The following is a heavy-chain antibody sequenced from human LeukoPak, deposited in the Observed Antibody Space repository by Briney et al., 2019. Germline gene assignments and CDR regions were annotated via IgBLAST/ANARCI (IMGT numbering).Heavy chain of an antibody. CDR2: ISAYNGNT. V-gene: IGHV1-18*01. J-gene: IGHJ4*02. CDR3: ARAGIFSCSGGSCYSLDY. D-gene: IGHD2-15*01. CDR1: GYTFTSYG. Sequence: APVKVSCKASGYTFTSYGISWVRQAPGQGLEWMGWISAYNGNTNYAQKFQGRVTMTRDTSISTAYMELSSLRSDDTAVYYCARAGIFSCSGGSCYSLDYWGQGTLVTVSS.